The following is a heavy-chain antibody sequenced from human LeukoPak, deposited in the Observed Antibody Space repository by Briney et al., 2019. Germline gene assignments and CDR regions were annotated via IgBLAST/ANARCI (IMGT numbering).Heavy chain of an antibody. J-gene: IGHJ4*02. D-gene: IGHD3-22*01. Sequence: SETLSLTCAVYGGSFSGYYWSWIRQPPGKGLEWIGEINHSGSTNYNPSLKSRVTISVDTSKNQFSLKLSSVTAADTAMYCCARQYYDSSGYYPWYFDYWGQGTLVTVSS. V-gene: IGHV4-34*01. CDR1: GGSFSGYY. CDR2: INHSGST. CDR3: ARQYYDSSGYYPWYFDY.